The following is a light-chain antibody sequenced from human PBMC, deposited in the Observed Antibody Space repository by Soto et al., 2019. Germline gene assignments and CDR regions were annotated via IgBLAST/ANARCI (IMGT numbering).Light chain of an antibody. CDR2: DVS. Sequence: QSALTQPASVSGSPGQSITLSCTGTHSDVGHYNFVSWYQQHPDKAPKLIIYDVSSRASGISSRFSGSKSGNTASLAISGLQADDEADYYCCSYRSDNPRFYVFGTGTMLTVL. J-gene: IGLJ1*01. CDR1: HSDVGHYNF. CDR3: CSYRSDNPRFYV. V-gene: IGLV2-14*03.